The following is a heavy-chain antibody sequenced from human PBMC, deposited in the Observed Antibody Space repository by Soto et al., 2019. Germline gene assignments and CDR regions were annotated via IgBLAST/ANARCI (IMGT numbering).Heavy chain of an antibody. CDR1: GFTFSDYA. J-gene: IGHJ5*02. CDR2: ISGSGITT. V-gene: IGHV3-23*01. CDR3: ANGRFLEWLLPDNWFDP. D-gene: IGHD3-3*01. Sequence: EVQLLESGGGLAQPGGSLRLSCAASGFTFSDYAMNWVRQAPGKGLEWVSSISGSGITTYYADSVKGRFTISRDNSKNTLYLQINSLRAEDTAIYYCANGRFLEWLLPDNWFDPWGQGTLVTVSS.